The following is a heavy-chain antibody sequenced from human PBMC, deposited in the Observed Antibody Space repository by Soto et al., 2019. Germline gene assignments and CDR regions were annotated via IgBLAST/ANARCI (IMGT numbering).Heavy chain of an antibody. CDR1: GFTFNDYY. D-gene: IGHD3-10*02. Sequence: QVQLVESGGGLVKPGGSLRLSCAASGFTFNDYYMAWIRQAPGRGLEWVSYISGSTTYINHADSVKGRFTISRDNARNSLYLQMNNLRPEDTAVYYCAGVDFPPHFNVPDWGQGTLVAVSS. CDR3: AGVDFPPHFNVPD. CDR2: ISGSTTYI. J-gene: IGHJ4*02. V-gene: IGHV3-11*06.